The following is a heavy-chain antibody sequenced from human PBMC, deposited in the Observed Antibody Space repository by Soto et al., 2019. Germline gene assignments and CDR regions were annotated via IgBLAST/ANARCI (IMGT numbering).Heavy chain of an antibody. CDR2: ISASTTFI. CDR3: AGDSAYAFDI. Sequence: EVQLVESGGGLVQPGGSLRLSCAASGFTFNTYPMNWVRQAPGKGREWISYISASTTFISYADSVRGRFAISRDNAENSLYLQMNSLRDEDTAVYYCAGDSAYAFDIWGQGTMVTVSS. CDR1: GFTFNTYP. J-gene: IGHJ3*02. D-gene: IGHD2-21*01. V-gene: IGHV3-48*02.